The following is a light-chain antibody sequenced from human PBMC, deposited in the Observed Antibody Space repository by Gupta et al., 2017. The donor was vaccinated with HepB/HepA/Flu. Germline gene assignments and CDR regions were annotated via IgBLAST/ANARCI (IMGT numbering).Light chain of an antibody. CDR2: QDS. CDR3: QAFDTNSVL. V-gene: IGLV3-1*01. J-gene: IGLJ2*01. CDR1: KMENLY. Sequence: SYDLTQPPSVSVSPGQTARITCSGDKMENLYISWYQLRPGQSPVLVIYQDSQRPSGIPERFSGSSSGNTASLTISGTQAMDEADYYWQAFDTNSVLFGGGTKLAVL.